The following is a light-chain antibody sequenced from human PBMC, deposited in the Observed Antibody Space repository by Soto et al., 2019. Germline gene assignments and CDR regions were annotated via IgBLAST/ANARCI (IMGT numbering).Light chain of an antibody. V-gene: IGKV2-28*01. CDR1: QSLLHSNGYNY. CDR3: MQALQAPLT. CDR2: FGS. J-gene: IGKJ1*01. Sequence: DIVMTQSPLSLPVTPGEPASISCRSSQSLLHSNGYNYLDWYVQKPGQSPQLLIYFGSNRASGVPDRFSGSGSGTDFTLKISRVEAEDVGLYYCMQALQAPLTFGQGTKVEIK.